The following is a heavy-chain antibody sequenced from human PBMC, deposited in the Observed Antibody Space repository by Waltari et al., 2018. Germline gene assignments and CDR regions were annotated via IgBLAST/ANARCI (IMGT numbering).Heavy chain of an antibody. CDR2: IWYDESKK. CDR3: ARTGNGHSSGWYSGDY. V-gene: IGHV3-33*01. J-gene: IGHJ4*02. CDR1: GFTFRSYG. D-gene: IGHD6-19*01. Sequence: QVQLVESGGGVVQPGRSLRLSCAASGFTFRSYGMHWVRQAPDKGLEWVEIIWYDESKKYYADSVKGRFTISKDNANNTLYLQMNSLRAEDTAVYYCARTGNGHSSGWYSGDYWGQGTLVTVSS.